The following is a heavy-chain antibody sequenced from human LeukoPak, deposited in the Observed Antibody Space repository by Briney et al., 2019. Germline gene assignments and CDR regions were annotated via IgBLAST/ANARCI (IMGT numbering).Heavy chain of an antibody. CDR2: IIPIFGTA. CDR3: AREPFDYSNYLSY. D-gene: IGHD4-11*01. Sequence: SVKVSCKASGGTFSSYAISWVRQAPGQGLEWMGGIIPIFGTANYAQKFQGRVTITADESTSTAYMELSSLGSEDTAVYYCAREPFDYSNYLSYWGQGTLVTVSS. CDR1: GGTFSSYA. V-gene: IGHV1-69*01. J-gene: IGHJ4*02.